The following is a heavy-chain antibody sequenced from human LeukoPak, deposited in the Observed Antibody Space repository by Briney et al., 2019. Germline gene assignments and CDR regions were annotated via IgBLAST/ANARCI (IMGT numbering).Heavy chain of an antibody. D-gene: IGHD3-10*01. J-gene: IGHJ4*02. CDR2: IFTSGSA. CDR1: GGSTSMYY. V-gene: IGHV4-4*07. Sequence: SETLSLTCTVSGGSTSMYYLSWIRQPAGKGLEWIGRIFTSGSATSSSSLKSRITMSVDTSNNRFSLNLSSVSAADTAVYYCASGYGSGSYLYWGQGTLVTVSS. CDR3: ASGYGSGSYLY.